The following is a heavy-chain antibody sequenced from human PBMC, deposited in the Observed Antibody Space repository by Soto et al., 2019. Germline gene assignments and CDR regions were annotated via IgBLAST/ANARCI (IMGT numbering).Heavy chain of an antibody. V-gene: IGHV3-33*01. CDR1: GFTFSSYG. CDR3: AREDIVVVPAAPSPYYYYGMDV. J-gene: IGHJ6*02. D-gene: IGHD2-2*01. Sequence: GGSLRLSCAASGFTFSSYGMHWVRQAPGKGLEWVAVIWYDGSNKYYADSVKGRFTISSDNSKNTLYLQMNSLRAEDTAVYYGAREDIVVVPAAPSPYYYYGMDVWGQGTTVTVSS. CDR2: IWYDGSNK.